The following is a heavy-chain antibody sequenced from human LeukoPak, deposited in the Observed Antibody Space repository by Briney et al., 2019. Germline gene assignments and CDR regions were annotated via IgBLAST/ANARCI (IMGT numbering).Heavy chain of an antibody. CDR1: GFTFSSYS. D-gene: IGHD3-3*01. CDR2: ISSSSSYI. Sequence: GGSLRLSCAASGFTFSSYSMNWVRQAPGKGLEWVSSISSSSSYIYYADSVKGRFTISRDNSKNTLYLQMNSLRAEDTAVYYCAKLTGFWSGYYIFDYWGQGTLVTVSS. V-gene: IGHV3-21*04. CDR3: AKLTGFWSGYYIFDY. J-gene: IGHJ4*02.